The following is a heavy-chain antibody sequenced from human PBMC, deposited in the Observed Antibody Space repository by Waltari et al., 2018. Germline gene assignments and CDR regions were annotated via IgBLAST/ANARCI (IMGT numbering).Heavy chain of an antibody. V-gene: IGHV1-46*02. CDR3: AGTRYGYNYLFDY. D-gene: IGHD1-1*01. CDR2: IDLRGAST. Sequence: QVQLVQSGAEVKKPGSSMKLSCKAFGGTFNTYGLNWVRQAPGQVLEWLGMIDLRGASTNSAAKFQGRVTMTMDTSTSTVYMELSSLRSEDTAVYYCAGTRYGYNYLFDYWGQGTLVTVSS. CDR1: GGTFNTYG. J-gene: IGHJ4*02.